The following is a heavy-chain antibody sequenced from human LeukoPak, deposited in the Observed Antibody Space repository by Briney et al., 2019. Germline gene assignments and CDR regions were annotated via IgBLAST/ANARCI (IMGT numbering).Heavy chain of an antibody. V-gene: IGHV3-15*07. J-gene: IGHJ4*02. CDR1: GFSFNDAW. CDR3: TTDTRRIDTFA. D-gene: IGHD2-2*01. CDR2: IKRRSDGGTP. Sequence: PGGSLRLSCAASGFSFNDAWTNWVRQAPGKGLEWVGRIKRRSDGGTPDYAAPVQGRFTISRDESQNTLYLQMNSLKTGDTAVYYCTTDTRRIDTFAWGQGTLVTVAA.